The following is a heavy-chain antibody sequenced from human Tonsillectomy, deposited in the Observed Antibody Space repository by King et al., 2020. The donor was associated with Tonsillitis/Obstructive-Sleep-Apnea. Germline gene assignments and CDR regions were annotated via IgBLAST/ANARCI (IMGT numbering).Heavy chain of an antibody. V-gene: IGHV3-20*04. CDR2: ITWNGGST. J-gene: IGHJ6*03. CDR1: GFTFDDYG. CDR3: AREPYDFWLLGAYMDV. D-gene: IGHD3-3*01. Sequence: VQLVESGGGVVRPGGSLRLSCAASGFTFDDYGMSWVRQAPGKGLEWVSGITWNGGSTGYADSVKGRFTISRDNAKNSLYLQMDSLRAEDTALYYCAREPYDFWLLGAYMDVWGKGTTVTVSS.